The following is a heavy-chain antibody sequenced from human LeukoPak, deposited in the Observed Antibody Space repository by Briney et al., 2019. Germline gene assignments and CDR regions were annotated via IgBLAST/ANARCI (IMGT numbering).Heavy chain of an antibody. CDR1: GGTFSSYA. CDR2: IIPIFGTA. J-gene: IGHJ4*02. D-gene: IGHD5/OR15-5a*01. Sequence: SVKVSCKASGGTFSSYAISWVRQAPGQGLEWMGGIIPIFGTANYAQKFQDRFTVTRDTSISTVYMELSSLRSEDTAAYYCARGGLVSGPYYFDYWGQGTLVTVSS. V-gene: IGHV1-69*05. CDR3: ARGGLVSGPYYFDY.